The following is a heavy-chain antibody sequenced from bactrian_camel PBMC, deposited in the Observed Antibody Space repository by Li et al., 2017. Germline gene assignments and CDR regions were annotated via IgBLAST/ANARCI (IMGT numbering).Heavy chain of an antibody. D-gene: IGHD6*01. J-gene: IGHJ7*01. Sequence: VQLVESGGGLVQPGGSLRLSCAASGFTFSNYYMTWIRQAPGKGLEWVSSIYGEGSKTDYADSVKGRFTISQDSAKNTAILQMTDLKPEDSAMYYCAANSGRYGGTCESHIGMDYWGKGTQVTVS. CDR1: GFTFSNYY. V-gene: IGHV3-2*01. CDR2: IYGEGSKT.